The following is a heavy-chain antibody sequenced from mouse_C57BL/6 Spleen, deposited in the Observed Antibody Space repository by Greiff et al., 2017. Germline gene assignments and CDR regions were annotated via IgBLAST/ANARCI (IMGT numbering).Heavy chain of an antibody. CDR1: GYTFTDYY. J-gene: IGHJ2*01. CDR2: IYPGSGNT. V-gene: IGHV1-76*01. Sequence: QVHVKQSGAELVRPGASVKLSCKASGYTFTDYYINWVKQRPGQGLEWIARIYPGSGNTYYNEKFKGKATLTAEKSSSTAYMQLSSLTSEDSAVYFCARRYSSGYYFDYWCQGTTLTVSS. D-gene: IGHD3-2*02. CDR3: ARRYSSGYYFDY.